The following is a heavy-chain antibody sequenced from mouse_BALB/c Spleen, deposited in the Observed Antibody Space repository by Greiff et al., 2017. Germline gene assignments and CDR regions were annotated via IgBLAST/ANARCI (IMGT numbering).Heavy chain of an antibody. V-gene: IGHV3-6*02. CDR1: GYSITSGYY. CDR2: ISYDGSN. CDR3: ANLDYYGRAWFAY. Sequence: EVHLVESGPGLVKPSQSLSLTCSVTGYSITSGYYWNWIRQFPGNKLEWMGYISYDGSNNYNPSLKNRISITRDTSKNQFFLKLNSVTTEDTATYYCANLDYYGRAWFAYWGQGTLVTVSA. J-gene: IGHJ3*01. D-gene: IGHD1-1*01.